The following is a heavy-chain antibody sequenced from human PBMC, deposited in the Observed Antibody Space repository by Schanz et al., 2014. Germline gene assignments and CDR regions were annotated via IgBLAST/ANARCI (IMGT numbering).Heavy chain of an antibody. Sequence: EAQVVESGGGLVKPGGSLRLSCVASGFTFSNAWMNWVRQGPGNRLEWVGRIKGKSDGETTNYAAPVKGRFTISRDDSKDTLFLQMNSLKSEDTAVYYCATRRPTDIALMGGISVWGQGTTVPVSS. CDR3: ATRRPTDIALMGGISV. CDR2: IKGKSDGETT. V-gene: IGHV3-15*05. CDR1: GFTFSNAW. J-gene: IGHJ6*02. D-gene: IGHD2-8*01.